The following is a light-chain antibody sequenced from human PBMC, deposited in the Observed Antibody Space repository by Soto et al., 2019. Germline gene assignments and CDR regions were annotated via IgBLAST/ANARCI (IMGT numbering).Light chain of an antibody. CDR1: SSDVGGYNY. Sequence: QSALTQPPSASLSPGQSVTISCTGTSSDVGGYNYVSWYQQHPGKAPKLMIYEVSKRPSGVPDRFSGSKSGNTASLTVSGLQAEDEADYYCSSYAGSNNLGVFGTGTKVTVL. CDR3: SSYAGSNNLGV. J-gene: IGLJ1*01. V-gene: IGLV2-8*01. CDR2: EVS.